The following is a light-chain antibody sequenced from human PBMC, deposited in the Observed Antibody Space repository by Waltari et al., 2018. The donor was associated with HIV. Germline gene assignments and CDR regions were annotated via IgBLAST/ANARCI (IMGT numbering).Light chain of an antibody. CDR1: QSVSSN. CDR2: STS. CDR3: QQDNNWPPYT. V-gene: IGKV3-15*01. Sequence: EIVMTQSPATLSVSPGERATLSCRASQSVSSNLAWYQHKPGQAPRLLIYSTSTRATGIPARFSGSGSGTEFTLTISSLQSEDFAFYYCQQDNNWPPYTFGQGTKLEIK. J-gene: IGKJ2*01.